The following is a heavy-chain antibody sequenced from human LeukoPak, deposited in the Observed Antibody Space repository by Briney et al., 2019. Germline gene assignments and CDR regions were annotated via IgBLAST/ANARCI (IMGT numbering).Heavy chain of an antibody. Sequence: PGGSLRLSCAASGFTFSSYSMNWVRQAPGKGLEWVSSIGSSSTYIYYADSVKGRFTISRDNAKNSLYLQMNSLRAEDTAVYYCATNDYGASDYWGQGTLVTVSP. CDR1: GFTFSSYS. J-gene: IGHJ4*02. V-gene: IGHV3-21*01. CDR3: ATNDYGASDY. D-gene: IGHD4-17*01. CDR2: IGSSSTYI.